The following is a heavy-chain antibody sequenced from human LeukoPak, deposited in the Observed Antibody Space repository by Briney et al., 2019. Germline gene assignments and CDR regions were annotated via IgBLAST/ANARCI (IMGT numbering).Heavy chain of an antibody. CDR3: TRGGVDY. J-gene: IGHJ4*02. CDR1: EFTFSSYW. D-gene: IGHD3-10*01. V-gene: IGHV3-74*01. CDR2: INSDGSIT. Sequence: GGSLRLSCAASEFTFSSYWMHWVRQAPGKGLVWVSRINSDGSITTHADSVKGRFTISRDNAKNTLYLQMNSLRAEDTAIYYCTRGGVDYWGQGTLVTVSS.